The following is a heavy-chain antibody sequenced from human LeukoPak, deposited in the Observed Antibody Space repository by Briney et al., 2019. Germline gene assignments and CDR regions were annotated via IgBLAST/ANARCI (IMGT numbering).Heavy chain of an antibody. CDR2: ISGSGGST. D-gene: IGHD1-26*01. V-gene: IGHV3-23*01. J-gene: IGHJ4*02. Sequence: PGGSLTLSCAASGFTFSSYAMSWVRQAPGKGLEWVSAISGSGGSTYYADSVKGRFTISRDNSKNTLYLQMNSLRDEDTAVYYCARDKVVGATFFDYWGQGTLVTVSS. CDR3: ARDKVVGATFFDY. CDR1: GFTFSSYA.